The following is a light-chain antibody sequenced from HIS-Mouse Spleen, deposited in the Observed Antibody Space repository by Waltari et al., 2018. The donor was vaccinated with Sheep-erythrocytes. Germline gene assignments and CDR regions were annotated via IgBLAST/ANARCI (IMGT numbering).Light chain of an antibody. J-gene: IGLJ3*02. CDR3: YSTDSSGNHWV. CDR1: ALPKKY. CDR2: EDS. Sequence: SYELTQPPSVSVSPGQTARITCSGDALPKKYAYWYQKKSGQAPVLVIYEDSKRTSGSPERFSGSSSGTMATLTISGAQVEDDADYYCYSTDSSGNHWVFGGGTKLTVL. V-gene: IGLV3-10*01.